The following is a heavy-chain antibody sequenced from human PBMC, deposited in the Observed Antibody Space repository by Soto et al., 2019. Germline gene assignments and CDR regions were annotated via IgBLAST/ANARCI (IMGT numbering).Heavy chain of an antibody. V-gene: IGHV1-24*01. CDR3: ATGFSITMIGDAFDI. CDR1: GYTLTELS. J-gene: IGHJ3*02. CDR2: FDPEDGET. Sequence: GASVKVSCKVSGYTLTELSMHWVRQAPGKGLEWMGGFDPEDGETIYAQKFKGRVTMTEDTSTDTAYMELSSLRSEDTAVYYCATGFSITMIGDAFDIWGQGTMVTVSS. D-gene: IGHD3-22*01.